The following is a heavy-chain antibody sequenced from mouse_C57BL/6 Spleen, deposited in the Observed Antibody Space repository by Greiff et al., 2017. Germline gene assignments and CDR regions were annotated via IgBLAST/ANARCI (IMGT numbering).Heavy chain of an antibody. J-gene: IGHJ4*01. CDR3: AREGNWDYAMDY. Sequence: QVTLKVSGPELVKPGASVKISCKASGYAFSSSWMNWVKQGPGKGLEWIGRIYPGDGDTNYNGKFKGKATLTADKSSSTAYMQLSSLTSEDSAVYFCAREGNWDYAMDYWGQGTSVTVSS. CDR2: IYPGDGDT. V-gene: IGHV1-82*01. CDR1: GYAFSSSW. D-gene: IGHD4-1*01.